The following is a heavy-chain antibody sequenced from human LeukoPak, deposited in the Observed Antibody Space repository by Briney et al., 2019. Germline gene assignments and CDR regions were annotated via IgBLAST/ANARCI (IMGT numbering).Heavy chain of an antibody. CDR2: INHSGST. Sequence: SETLSLTCAVYGGSFSGYYWSWIRQPPGKGLEWIGEINHSGSTNYNPSLKSRVTISVDTSKNQFSLKLSSVTAADTAVYYCARGDYYDSSGFYSGMDVWGQGTTVTVSS. CDR3: ARGDYYDSSGFYSGMDV. CDR1: GGSFSGYY. J-gene: IGHJ6*02. D-gene: IGHD3-22*01. V-gene: IGHV4-34*01.